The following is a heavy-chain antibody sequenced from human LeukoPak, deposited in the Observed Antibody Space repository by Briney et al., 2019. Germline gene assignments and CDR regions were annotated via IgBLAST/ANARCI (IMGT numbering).Heavy chain of an antibody. CDR3: ARDRGGYCSSTSCYTGGAFDI. CDR2: IYYSGST. D-gene: IGHD2-2*02. J-gene: IGHJ3*02. V-gene: IGHV4-30-4*08. Sequence: SQTLSLTCTVSGGSISSGDYYWSWIRQPPGKGLEWIGYIYYSGSTYYNPSPKSRVTISVDTSKNQFSLKLSSVTAADTAVYYCARDRGGYCSSTSCYTGGAFDIWGQGTMVTVSS. CDR1: GGSISSGDYY.